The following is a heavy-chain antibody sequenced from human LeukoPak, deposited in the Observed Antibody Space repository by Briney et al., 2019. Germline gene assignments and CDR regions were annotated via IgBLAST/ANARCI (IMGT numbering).Heavy chain of an antibody. CDR3: ARDRRAGTMVRGALDY. V-gene: IGHV3-33*01. CDR2: IWYDGSNK. Sequence: GGSLRLSCAASGFTFSSYGMHWVRQAPGKGLEWVAVIWYDGSNKYYADSVKGRFTISRDNSKNTLYLQMNSLRAEDTAVYYCARDRRAGTMVRGALDYGARGPLVTVS. D-gene: IGHD3-10*01. J-gene: IGHJ4*02. CDR1: GFTFSSYG.